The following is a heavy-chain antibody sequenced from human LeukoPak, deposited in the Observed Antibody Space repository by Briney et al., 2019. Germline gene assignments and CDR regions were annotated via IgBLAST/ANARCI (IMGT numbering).Heavy chain of an antibody. CDR2: IIPIFGTA. J-gene: IGHJ6*02. CDR1: GGTFSSYA. CDR3: AKEPYYYDSSGYYHYYYYGMDV. D-gene: IGHD3-22*01. V-gene: IGHV1-69*01. Sequence: SVKVSCKASGGTFSSYAISWVRQAPGQGLEWMGGIIPIFGTANYAQKFQGRVTITADESTSTAYMELSSLRSEDTAVYYCAKEPYYYDSSGYYHYYYYGMDVWGQGTTVTVSS.